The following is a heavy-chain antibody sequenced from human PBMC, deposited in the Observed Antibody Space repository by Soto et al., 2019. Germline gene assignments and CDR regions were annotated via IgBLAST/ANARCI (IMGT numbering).Heavy chain of an antibody. CDR1: GYTFTNYY. Sequence: ASVKGSCKASGYTFTNYYIHRVRQAPGQGLEWMGWINPNSGATLSPQKFQGRVTMTSDTSITTAYMELSRLTSDDTDVYYCVRVRRPGHISVWPDLPWGHVTLVTVSS. CDR2: INPNSGAT. J-gene: IGHJ5*02. D-gene: IGHD6-19*01. CDR3: VRVRRPGHISVWPDLP. V-gene: IGHV1-2*02.